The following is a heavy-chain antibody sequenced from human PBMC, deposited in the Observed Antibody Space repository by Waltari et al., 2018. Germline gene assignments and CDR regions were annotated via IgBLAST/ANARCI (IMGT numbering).Heavy chain of an antibody. Sequence: EVQVVESGGGVVQPGGSLRLSCLTSGFSFSSYTMNWVRQAPGEGLEWVSSIIPNSIKTYYLESVRGRFTISRDNARNSLYLQMDSLRVEDSAVYYCASDPSMQHVAAGGYWGQGTLVTVSS. V-gene: IGHV3-21*01. D-gene: IGHD2-8*01. CDR2: IIPNSIKT. J-gene: IGHJ4*02. CDR3: ASDPSMQHVAAGGY. CDR1: GFSFSSYT.